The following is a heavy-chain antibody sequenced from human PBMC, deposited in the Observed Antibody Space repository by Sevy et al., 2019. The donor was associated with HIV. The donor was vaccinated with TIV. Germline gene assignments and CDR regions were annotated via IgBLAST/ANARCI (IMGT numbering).Heavy chain of an antibody. D-gene: IGHD3-3*01. CDR1: GFNFSSYG. Sequence: GGSLRLSCAASGFNFSSYGMHWVRQAPGKGLEWVAVISYDGSSKYYAESVKGRFTISRDNSKNTLYLQISSLRAEDTAVYYCAKESGSYYDFWSGHDAFDIWGKGTMVTVSS. CDR2: ISYDGSSK. V-gene: IGHV3-30*18. CDR3: AKESGSYYDFWSGHDAFDI. J-gene: IGHJ3*02.